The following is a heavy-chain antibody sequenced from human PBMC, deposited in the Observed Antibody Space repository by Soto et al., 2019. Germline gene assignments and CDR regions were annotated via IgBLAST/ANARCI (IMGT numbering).Heavy chain of an antibody. V-gene: IGHV3-74*02. D-gene: IGHD2-15*01. CDR3: ARGDCVGGTCYSLASSFYYYMDV. J-gene: IGHJ6*03. CDR2: INSDGSVS. Sequence: EVQLVESGGGLVQPGGSLRLSCAASGFTFSNYWMYWVRQAPGKGLEWVSRINSDGSVSSHADSVRGRLTISRDNVKNTLYLHMDSLRAEDTAVYFCARGDCVGGTCYSLASSFYYYMDVWGKGTTVTLFS. CDR1: GFTFSNYW.